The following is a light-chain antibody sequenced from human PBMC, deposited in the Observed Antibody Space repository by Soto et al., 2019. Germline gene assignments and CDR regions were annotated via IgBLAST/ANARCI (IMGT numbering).Light chain of an antibody. Sequence: EIVLTQSPGTLSLSPGERATLSCRASQSVTSSFLAWYQQKPGQAPRLLIYGAATRATGIQARFSGSGSGTEFTLTIRSLQSEDFAVYYCKQYHSWPAFGRGTKVDIK. CDR1: QSVTSS. V-gene: IGKV3-15*01. CDR2: GAA. J-gene: IGKJ1*01. CDR3: KQYHSWPA.